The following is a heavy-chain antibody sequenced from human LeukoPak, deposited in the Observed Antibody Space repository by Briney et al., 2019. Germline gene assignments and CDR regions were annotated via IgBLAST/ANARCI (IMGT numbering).Heavy chain of an antibody. CDR1: GYTFTSYG. V-gene: IGHV1-8*03. CDR2: MNPNSGNT. D-gene: IGHD2-2*02. CDR3: ARAVGADIVVVPAAIISVAFDI. Sequence: GASVKVSCKASGYTFTSYGISWVRQATGQGLEWMGWMNPNSGNTGYAQKFQGRVTITRNTSISTAYMELSSLRSEDTAVYYCARAVGADIVVVPAAIISVAFDIWGQGTMVTVSS. J-gene: IGHJ3*02.